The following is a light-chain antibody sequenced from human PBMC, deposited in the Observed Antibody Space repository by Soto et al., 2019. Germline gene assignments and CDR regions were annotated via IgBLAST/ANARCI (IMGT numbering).Light chain of an antibody. Sequence: DIQMTQSPSTLSGSVGDRFTITCRASQIFTRWLAWYQQKPGKAPKLLIYKASSLESGVPSRFSGSGSGTDFTLTISSLQPEDFATYYCLQDYDYPRTFGQGTKVDI. J-gene: IGKJ1*01. CDR2: KAS. V-gene: IGKV1-5*03. CDR3: LQDYDYPRT. CDR1: QIFTRW.